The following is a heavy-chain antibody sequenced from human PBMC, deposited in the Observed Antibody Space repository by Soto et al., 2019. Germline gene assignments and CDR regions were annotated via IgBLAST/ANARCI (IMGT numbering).Heavy chain of an antibody. CDR3: ASAFCSTITCYGWFDP. CDR2: INPNSGGT. Sequence: QVQLVQSGAEVKKPGASVKVSCKASGYVFIGYYIHWVRQAPGQGLEWMGWINPNSGGTNYAQKFQGRVTMTRDTSISTVSMDLSSLRSDATAVYYGASAFCSTITCYGWFDPWGQGTLVTVSS. J-gene: IGHJ5*02. V-gene: IGHV1-2*02. CDR1: GYVFIGYY. D-gene: IGHD2-2*01.